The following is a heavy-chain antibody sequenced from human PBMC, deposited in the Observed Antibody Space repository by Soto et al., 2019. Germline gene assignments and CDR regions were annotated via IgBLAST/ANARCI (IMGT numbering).Heavy chain of an antibody. J-gene: IGHJ5*02. CDR1: GYTFTSYD. Sequence: QVQLVQSGAEVKKPGASVKVSCKASGYTFTSYDIIWVQQATGQGLEWMGWMNPSTGNTDNAQKFQGRLTMTRNTSISTAYMELSSLRFEDTALYYCARGRIVVAGGFDPWGQGTLVTVSS. V-gene: IGHV1-8*01. CDR3: ARGRIVVAGGFDP. CDR2: MNPSTGNT. D-gene: IGHD6-19*01.